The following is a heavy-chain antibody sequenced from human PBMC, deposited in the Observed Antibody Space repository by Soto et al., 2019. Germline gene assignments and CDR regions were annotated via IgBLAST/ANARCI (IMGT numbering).Heavy chain of an antibody. CDR1: GFTFSIYD. Sequence: EVQLVETGGGLVQPGGSLRLSCAASGFTFSIYDMHWVRQPIGEGLQWVSAIGTAGDTYYPGSVRGRFTISRENAKNSXXLQLNNLRAGDTAVYYCAKGSDGGYCSGGSCRRPGYYGLDVWGQGTSVTVSS. CDR3: AKGSDGGYCSGGSCRRPGYYGLDV. J-gene: IGHJ6*02. V-gene: IGHV3-13*04. CDR2: IGTAGDT. D-gene: IGHD2-15*01.